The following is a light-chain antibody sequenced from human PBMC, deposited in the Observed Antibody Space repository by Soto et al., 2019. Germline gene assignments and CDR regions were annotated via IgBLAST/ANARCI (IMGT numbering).Light chain of an antibody. J-gene: IGLJ2*01. CDR1: SSDGGGYAY. CDR3: SSYTSRTTPV. CDR2: EVS. V-gene: IGLV2-14*01. Sequence: QSVLTQPASVCGSPGQTITISCTGTSSDGGGYAYVSWYQQYPGKVPKLVISEVSNRPSGVSHRFSGSRSGNTASLTISGLQAEDEADYHCSSYTSRTTPVFGGGTKLTVL.